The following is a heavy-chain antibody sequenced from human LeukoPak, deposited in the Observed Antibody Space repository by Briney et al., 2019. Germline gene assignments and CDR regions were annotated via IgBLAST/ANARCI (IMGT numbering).Heavy chain of an antibody. Sequence: GASVKVSCKASGYTFTSYGISWVRQAPGQGLEWMGWISAYNGNTNYAQKLQGRVTMTTDTSTSTAYMELRSLRSDDTAVYYCARGDASSSGGWPDRPRSPPYYWGQGTLVTVSS. CDR1: GYTFTSYG. CDR3: ARGDASSSGGWPDRPRSPPYY. J-gene: IGHJ4*02. CDR2: ISAYNGNT. D-gene: IGHD2-15*01. V-gene: IGHV1-18*01.